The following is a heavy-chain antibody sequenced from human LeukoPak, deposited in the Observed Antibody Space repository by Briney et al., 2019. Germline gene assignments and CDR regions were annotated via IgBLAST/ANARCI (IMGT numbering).Heavy chain of an antibody. CDR2: IYTSGST. Sequence: SETLSLTCTVSGGSISSGSYYWSWIRQPAGKGLEWIGRIYTSGSTNYNPSLESRVTMSLDTSKNQFSLKLRSVTAADTAVYYYARDAALDHCGGDCYPDYWGQGTLVTVSS. J-gene: IGHJ4*02. V-gene: IGHV4-61*02. D-gene: IGHD2-21*01. CDR3: ARDAALDHCGGDCYPDY. CDR1: GGSISSGSYY.